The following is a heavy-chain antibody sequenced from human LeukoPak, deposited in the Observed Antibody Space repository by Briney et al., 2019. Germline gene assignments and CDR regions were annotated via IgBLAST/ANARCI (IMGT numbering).Heavy chain of an antibody. CDR1: GYTFTTHW. Sequence: GESLKISCKGSGYTFTTHWIGWVRQMPGKGLEWMGFLYPGDSDTRYSPSFQGQVTISVDKSISTAYLQWSSLKASDTAIYYCARQESLVIAARPPFDYWGQGTLVTVSS. V-gene: IGHV5-51*01. CDR3: ARQESLVIAARPPFDY. D-gene: IGHD6-6*01. J-gene: IGHJ4*02. CDR2: LYPGDSDT.